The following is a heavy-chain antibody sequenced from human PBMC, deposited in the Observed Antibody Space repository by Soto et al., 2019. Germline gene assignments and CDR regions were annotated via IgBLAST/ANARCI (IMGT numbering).Heavy chain of an antibody. CDR2: ISGGGGAT. CDR1: GFTFSRNA. CDR3: AKSEPYGSGSYYFDY. V-gene: IGHV3-23*01. J-gene: IGHJ4*02. Sequence: EVQLLESGGGLLQPGGSLRLSCAASGFTFSRNAMSWVRQAPGKGLEWVSGISGGGGATYYADSVKGRFTISRDNSKNTLYLQMNSLRAEDTAIYYCAKSEPYGSGSYYFDYWGQGTLVTVSS. D-gene: IGHD1-26*01.